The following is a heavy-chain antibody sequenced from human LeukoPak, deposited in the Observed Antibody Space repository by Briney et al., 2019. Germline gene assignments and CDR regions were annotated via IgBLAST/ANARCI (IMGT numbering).Heavy chain of an antibody. CDR3: AGAVAGFLDY. Sequence: GGSLRLSCAVSGFTFSGYDMHWVRQAPGKGLEWVALIPYDGSNKYYADSVKGRFTISRNNSKNTLFLQMSRLRPEDTAVYYCAGAVAGFLDYWGQGTLVTVSS. CDR2: IPYDGSNK. V-gene: IGHV3-30*03. D-gene: IGHD6-13*01. J-gene: IGHJ4*02. CDR1: GFTFSGYD.